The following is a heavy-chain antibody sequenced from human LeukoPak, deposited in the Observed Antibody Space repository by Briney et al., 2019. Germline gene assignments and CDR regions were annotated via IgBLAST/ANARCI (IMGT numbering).Heavy chain of an antibody. D-gene: IGHD4-23*01. CDR3: ARDGPDYGGRYYYYGMDV. J-gene: IGHJ6*02. CDR2: IYTSGST. CDR1: GGSISSYY. V-gene: IGHV4-4*07. Sequence: SEALSLTCTVSGGSISSYYWSWIRQPAGKGLEWIGRIYTSGSTNYNPSLKSRVTMSADTSKNQFSLKLSSVTAADTAVYYCARDGPDYGGRYYYYGMDVWGQGTTVTVSS.